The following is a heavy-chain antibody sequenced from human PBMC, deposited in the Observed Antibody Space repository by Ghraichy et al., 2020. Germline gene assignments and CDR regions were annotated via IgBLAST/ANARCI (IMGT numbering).Heavy chain of an antibody. CDR2: IRSRTEGGTT. CDR1: GFTFSNAW. Sequence: GESLNISCAASGFTFSNAWMSWVRQAPGKGLEWVGRIRSRTEGGTTDYAAPVKSRFTISRDDSKNTLYLQMNSLKTEDTAVYYCTTGAPGYYYYYYGMDVWGQGTTVTVSS. V-gene: IGHV3-15*01. CDR3: TTGAPGYYYYYYGMDV. J-gene: IGHJ6*02. D-gene: IGHD1-1*01.